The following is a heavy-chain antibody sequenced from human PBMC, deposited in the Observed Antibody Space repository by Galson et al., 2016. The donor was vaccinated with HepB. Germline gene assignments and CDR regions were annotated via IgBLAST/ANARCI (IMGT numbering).Heavy chain of an antibody. Sequence: SVKVSCKASGDSFYFYGISWVRQAPGQGLEWMGRVIPLLGTRDYAQKFQGRVTITADKSTRTAYMELSSLRSEDTAFYYCARDGGEDYGDSQGDFDIWGQGTMVTVSS. CDR3: ARDGGEDYGDSQGDFDI. V-gene: IGHV1-69*04. CDR2: VIPLLGTR. J-gene: IGHJ3*02. CDR1: GDSFYFYG. D-gene: IGHD4-17*01.